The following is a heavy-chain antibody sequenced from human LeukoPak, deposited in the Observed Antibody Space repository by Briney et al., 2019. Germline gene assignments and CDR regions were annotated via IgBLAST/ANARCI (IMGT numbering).Heavy chain of an antibody. V-gene: IGHV1-46*01. Sequence: VASVKVSCKASGYTFTSYYMHWVRQAPGQGLEWMGIINPSGGSTSYAQKFQGRVTMTRDMSTSTVYMELSSLRVEDTAVYYGAKDFGIYDTTTDYWGQGTLVTVSS. D-gene: IGHD2/OR15-2a*01. CDR1: GYTFTSYY. J-gene: IGHJ4*02. CDR3: AKDFGIYDTTTDY. CDR2: INPSGGST.